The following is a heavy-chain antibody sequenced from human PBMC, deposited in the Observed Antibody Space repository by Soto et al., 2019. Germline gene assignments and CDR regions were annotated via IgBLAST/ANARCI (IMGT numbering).Heavy chain of an antibody. V-gene: IGHV3-30*18. CDR2: ISYDGSNK. Sequence: QVQLVESGGGVVQPGRSLRLSCAASGFTFSSYGMHWVRQAPGKGLEWVAVISYDGSNKYYADSVKGRFTISRDNSKNTLYLKMNSLRAEDTAVYYCEKGTGGSRRPTRIDYWGQGTLVTVSS. CDR1: GFTFSSYG. CDR3: EKGTGGSRRPTRIDY. D-gene: IGHD6-13*01. J-gene: IGHJ4*02.